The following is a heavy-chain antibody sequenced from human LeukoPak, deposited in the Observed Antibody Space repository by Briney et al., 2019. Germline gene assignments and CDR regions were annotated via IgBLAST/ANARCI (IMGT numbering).Heavy chain of an antibody. V-gene: IGHV3-30-3*01. Sequence: PGRSLRLSCAASGFTFSSYAMHWVRQAPGEGLEWVAVISYDGSNKYYADSVKGRFTISRDNSKNTLYLQMNSLRAEDTAVYYCARDSSSWYWYYYYGMDVWGQGTTVTVSS. CDR2: ISYDGSNK. CDR1: GFTFSSYA. J-gene: IGHJ6*02. D-gene: IGHD6-13*01. CDR3: ARDSSSWYWYYYYGMDV.